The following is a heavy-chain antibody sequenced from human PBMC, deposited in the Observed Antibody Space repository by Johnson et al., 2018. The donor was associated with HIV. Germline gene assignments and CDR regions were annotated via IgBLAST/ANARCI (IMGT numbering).Heavy chain of an antibody. D-gene: IGHD1-14*01. CDR3: AAEITPHEQGDAFDI. V-gene: IGHV3-48*04. CDR1: GFTFSSYA. CDR2: INSSGSST. J-gene: IGHJ3*02. Sequence: VQLVESGGGLVQPGGSLRLSCAASGFTFSSYAMSWVRQAPGKGLEWVSCINSSGSSTCYADSVKGRFTISRDNAKNSLYLQMNSLRAEDTAVYYCAAEITPHEQGDAFDIWGQGTMVTVSS.